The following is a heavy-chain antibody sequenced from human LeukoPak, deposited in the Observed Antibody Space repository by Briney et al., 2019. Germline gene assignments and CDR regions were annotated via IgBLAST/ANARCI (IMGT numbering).Heavy chain of an antibody. Sequence: SVKVSCKASGGTFSSYAISWVRQAPGQGLEWMGGIIPIFGTANYAQKFQGRVTITADESTSTAYMELSSLRSDDTAVYYCARGKRVVPAALDYWGQGTLVTASS. V-gene: IGHV1-69*01. J-gene: IGHJ4*02. CDR3: ARGKRVVPAALDY. D-gene: IGHD2-2*01. CDR2: IIPIFGTA. CDR1: GGTFSSYA.